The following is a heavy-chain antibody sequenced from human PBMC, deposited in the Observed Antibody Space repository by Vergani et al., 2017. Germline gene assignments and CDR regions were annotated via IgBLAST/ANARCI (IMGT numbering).Heavy chain of an antibody. CDR3: AKYLRDSTDGLPDS. J-gene: IGHJ4*02. CDR2: IGKDGINT. V-gene: IGHV3-30*02. CDR1: GGTFSSYA. D-gene: IGHD2-21*02. Sequence: QVQLVQSGAEVKKPGSSVKVSCKASGGTFSSYAISWVRQAPGQGLEWMAYIGKDGINTRYRDAVKGRFTVSRDNSKDILYLQMDSLRSEDTALYYCAKYLRDSTDGLPDSWGPGTLVIVSS.